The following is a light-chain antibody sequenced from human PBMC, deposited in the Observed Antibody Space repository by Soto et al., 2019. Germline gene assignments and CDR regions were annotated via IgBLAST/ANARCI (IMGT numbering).Light chain of an antibody. V-gene: IGKV3-20*01. CDR1: ESPSSSY. CDR2: LAS. J-gene: IGKJ1*01. Sequence: EFVLTQSPGTLSLSPGERATLSCRASESPSSSYFAWYQQKPGQAPRLLIYLASSRAPGIPDRFSGSGSGTDFTLTISRLEPEDFAVYYCQQYGSSPRTFGQGTKVDIK. CDR3: QQYGSSPRT.